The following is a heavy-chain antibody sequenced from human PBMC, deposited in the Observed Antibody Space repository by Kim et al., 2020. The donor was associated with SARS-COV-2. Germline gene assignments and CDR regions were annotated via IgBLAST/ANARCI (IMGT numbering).Heavy chain of an antibody. CDR3: ARGEGGDYNYYGMDV. J-gene: IGHJ6*02. Sequence: SLKSRVTISVDTSKNQFSLKLSSVTAADTTVYYCARGEGGDYNYYGMDVWGQGTTVTVSS. V-gene: IGHV4-34*01. D-gene: IGHD3-16*01.